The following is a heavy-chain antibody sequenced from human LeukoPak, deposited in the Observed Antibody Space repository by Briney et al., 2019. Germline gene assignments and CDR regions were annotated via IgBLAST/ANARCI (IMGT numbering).Heavy chain of an antibody. D-gene: IGHD3-22*01. CDR1: GYTFTGYY. V-gene: IGHV1-2*02. J-gene: IGHJ4*02. CDR2: INPNSGGT. Sequence: ASVKVSCKASGYTFTGYYMHWVRQAPGQGLEWMGWINPNSGGTNYAQKFQGRVTMTRDTSISTAYMELSRLRSDDTAVYYCARGPDYYDSSGYSLYYFDYWGQGTRVTVSS. CDR3: ARGPDYYDSSGYSLYYFDY.